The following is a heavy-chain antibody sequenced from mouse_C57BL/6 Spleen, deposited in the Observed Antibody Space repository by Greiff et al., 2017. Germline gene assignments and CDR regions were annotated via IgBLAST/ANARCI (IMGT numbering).Heavy chain of an antibody. J-gene: IGHJ2*01. Sequence: VKLQQPGAELVRPGSSVKLSCKASGYTFTSYWMHWVKQRPIQGLEWIGNIDPSDSETHYNQKFKDKATLTVDKSSSTAYMQLSSLTSEDSAVYYCARWHYGSSSYYFDYWGQGTTLTVSS. CDR2: IDPSDSET. D-gene: IGHD1-1*01. CDR3: ARWHYGSSSYYFDY. CDR1: GYTFTSYW. V-gene: IGHV1-52*01.